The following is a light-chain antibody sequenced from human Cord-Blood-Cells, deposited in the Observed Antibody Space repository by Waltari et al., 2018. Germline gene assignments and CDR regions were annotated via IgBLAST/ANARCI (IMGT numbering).Light chain of an antibody. Sequence: DIQMTQPPSSLSASVGDSVTITCRPSQSISSYLMGYQQKPGKATKLLIYAASSLQSGVPSRFSGSGSGTDFALTISSLQPEDFATYYCQQSYSTPDTFGQAPKLAIK. CDR2: AAS. CDR3: QQSYSTPDT. CDR1: QSISSY. V-gene: IGKV1-39*01. J-gene: IGKJ2*01.